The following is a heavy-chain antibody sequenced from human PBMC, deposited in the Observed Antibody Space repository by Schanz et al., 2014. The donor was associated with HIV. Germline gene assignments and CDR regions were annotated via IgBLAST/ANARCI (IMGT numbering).Heavy chain of an antibody. D-gene: IGHD6-19*01. J-gene: IGHJ6*02. CDR2: IIPIFGTT. CDR3: ARGPVAVAYTESYGMDV. CDR1: GGTFSSYA. Sequence: QVQLVQSGAEVKKPGSSVKVSCKSSGGTFSSYAITWVRQAPGQGLEWVGGIIPIFGTTNYAQKFQGRVTITADESTSTAYMELSSLRSEDTAVYYCARGPVAVAYTESYGMDVWGQGTTVTVSS. V-gene: IGHV1-69*01.